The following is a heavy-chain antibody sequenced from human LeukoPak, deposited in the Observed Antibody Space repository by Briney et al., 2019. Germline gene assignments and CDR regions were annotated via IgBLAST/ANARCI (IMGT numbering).Heavy chain of an antibody. Sequence: WETLSLTCSIEGGSLISSYGGCIRQPRGKGLELRGAINHSGSTNYNPSRKSLLTISVDTSKNKFCLTLGSVAAEDTAVYYCAGRATMVRYWGQGTLVTVSS. CDR1: GGSLISSY. D-gene: IGHD3-10*01. CDR2: INHSGST. V-gene: IGHV4-34*01. J-gene: IGHJ4*02. CDR3: AGRATMVRY.